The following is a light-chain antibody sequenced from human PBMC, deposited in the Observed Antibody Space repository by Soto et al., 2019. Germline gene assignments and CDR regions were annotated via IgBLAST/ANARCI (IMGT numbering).Light chain of an antibody. Sequence: NFMLTQPHSVSESPGKSVTISCTRSSGSIASNYVQWYQQRPGSSPTTVIYENAHSPSGVPDRFSGSIDSSSNSASLTISGLKTEDEADYYCQSYDSSNRWVFGGGTQLTVL. CDR2: ENA. J-gene: IGLJ3*02. CDR3: QSYDSSNRWV. CDR1: SGSIASNY. V-gene: IGLV6-57*01.